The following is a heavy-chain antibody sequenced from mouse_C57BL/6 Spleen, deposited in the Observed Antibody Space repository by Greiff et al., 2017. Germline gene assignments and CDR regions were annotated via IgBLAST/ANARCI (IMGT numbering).Heavy chain of an antibody. J-gene: IGHJ4*01. CDR1: GFTFSDYG. Sequence: EVHLVESGGGLVKPGGSLKLSCAASGFTFSDYGMHWVRQAPEKGLEWVAYISSGSSTIYYADTVKGRFTISRDNAKNTLFLQMTSLRSEDTAMYYCARRDYDKEAMDYWGQGTSVTVSS. CDR3: ARRDYDKEAMDY. V-gene: IGHV5-17*01. CDR2: ISSGSSTI. D-gene: IGHD2-4*01.